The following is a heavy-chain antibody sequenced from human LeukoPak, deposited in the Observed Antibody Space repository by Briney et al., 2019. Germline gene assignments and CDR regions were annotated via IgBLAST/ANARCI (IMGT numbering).Heavy chain of an antibody. CDR2: IYSGGST. Sequence: GGSLRLSCAASGFTVSSNYMSWVRQAPGKGLEWVSVIYSGGSTYYADSVKGRFTISRDNYKNTLYLQMNSLRAEDTAVYYCASSRLGFGELPRYYMDVWGKGTTVTVSS. J-gene: IGHJ6*03. CDR3: ASSRLGFGELPRYYMDV. CDR1: GFTVSSNY. V-gene: IGHV3-66*02. D-gene: IGHD3-10*01.